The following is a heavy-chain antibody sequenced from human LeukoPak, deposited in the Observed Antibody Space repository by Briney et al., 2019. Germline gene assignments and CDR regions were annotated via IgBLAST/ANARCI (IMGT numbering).Heavy chain of an antibody. D-gene: IGHD3-10*01. CDR1: GFTFSTYV. Sequence: PGGSLRLSCSASGFTFSTYVMHWVRQAPRKGLEYVSAISSDGGSTYYADSLKGRFTISRDSSKNTLYLQMGSLKTEDTAVYYCVRGFAISRFDYWGQGTLVTVSS. CDR2: ISSDGGST. J-gene: IGHJ4*02. V-gene: IGHV3-64D*09. CDR3: VRGFAISRFDY.